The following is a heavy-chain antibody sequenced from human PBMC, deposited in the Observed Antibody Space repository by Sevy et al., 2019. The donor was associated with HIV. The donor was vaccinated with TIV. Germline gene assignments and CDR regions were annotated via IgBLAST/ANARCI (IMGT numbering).Heavy chain of an antibody. D-gene: IGHD2-8*01. V-gene: IGHV3-23*01. CDR3: AREGCTRPHDY. CDR1: GFNFNIYS. CDR2: LSFGCGKI. Sequence: GGSLRLSCAVSGFNFNIYSMSWVRQAPGKGLEWVSTLSFGCGKINYADSVKGGFTISRDDSKNTLDLQMNSLRAEDTAVYFCAREGCTRPHDYWGQGTLVTVSS. J-gene: IGHJ4*02.